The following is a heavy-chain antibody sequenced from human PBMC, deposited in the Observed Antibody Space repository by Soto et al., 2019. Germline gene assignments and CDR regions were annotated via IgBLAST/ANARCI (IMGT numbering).Heavy chain of an antibody. D-gene: IGHD5-18*01. CDR2: ISYDGSNK. Sequence: QVQLVESGGGVVQPGRSLRLSCAASGFTFSSYAMHWVRQAPGKGLEWVAVISYDGSNKYYADSVKGRFTISRDNSKNTPYLRMTTLRAEDTAVYYRGREEQLGCPYYYCCGVDVWGQGTTVTVSS. J-gene: IGHJ6*02. CDR3: GREEQLGCPYYYCCGVDV. V-gene: IGHV3-30-3*01. CDR1: GFTFSSYA.